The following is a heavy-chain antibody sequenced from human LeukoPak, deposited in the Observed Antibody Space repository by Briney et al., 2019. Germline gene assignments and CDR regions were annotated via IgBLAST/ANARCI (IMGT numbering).Heavy chain of an antibody. D-gene: IGHD6-19*01. CDR2: ISGSGGST. J-gene: IGHJ6*02. Sequence: GGSLRLSCAASGFTFSSYAMSWVRQAPGKGLEWVSAISGSGGSTYYADSVKGRFTISRDKSKNTLYLQMNSLRAEDTAVYYCAKGLYSSGWSPLTQYYYYYYGMDVWGQGTTVTVSS. CDR3: AKGLYSSGWSPLTQYYYYYYGMDV. V-gene: IGHV3-23*01. CDR1: GFTFSSYA.